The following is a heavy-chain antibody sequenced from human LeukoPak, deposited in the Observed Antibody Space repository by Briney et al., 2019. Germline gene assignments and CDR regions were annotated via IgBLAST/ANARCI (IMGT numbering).Heavy chain of an antibody. J-gene: IGHJ3*02. CDR1: GGSISSYY. CDR3: AIKLHKSAFDI. Sequence: SETLSLTCTVSGGSISSYYWSWIRQPPGKGLEWIGYIYYSGSTNYNPSLKSRVTISVDTSKNQFSLKLSSVTAADTAVYYCAIKLHKSAFDIWGQGTMVTVSS. V-gene: IGHV4-59*12. CDR2: IYYSGST. D-gene: IGHD1-7*01.